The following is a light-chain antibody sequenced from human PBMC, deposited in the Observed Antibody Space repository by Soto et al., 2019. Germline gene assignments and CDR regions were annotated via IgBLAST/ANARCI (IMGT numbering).Light chain of an antibody. V-gene: IGKV3-20*01. CDR3: HQYDGAPHT. CDR1: QSVSNNY. Sequence: EIVLTQSPGTLSSSPGERATLSCRASQSVSNNYLAWYQQKPGQAPRLLIFGASIRATVIPDRFIGSGSGTDFTLTISRLEPEDFAVCYCHQYDGAPHTFGQGTKLESK. J-gene: IGKJ2*01. CDR2: GAS.